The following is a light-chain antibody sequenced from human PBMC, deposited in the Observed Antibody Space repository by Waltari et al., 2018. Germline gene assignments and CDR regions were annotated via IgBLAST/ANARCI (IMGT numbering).Light chain of an antibody. J-gene: IGLJ3*02. CDR2: DVS. CDR3: CSYAGNYIWV. Sequence: QSALTQPASVSGSPVQSVTIPCTGSSSDIGRYDIVSWYQQHQGNAPKLIICDVSKRPSGVSDRFSGSKAGDTASLTISGLQFDDEAEYYCCSYAGNYIWVFGGGTRLTVL. V-gene: IGLV2-23*02. CDR1: SSDIGRYDI.